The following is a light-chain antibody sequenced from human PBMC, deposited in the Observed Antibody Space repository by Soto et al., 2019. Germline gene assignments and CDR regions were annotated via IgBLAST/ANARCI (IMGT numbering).Light chain of an antibody. CDR3: CSYAGSSTSKV. J-gene: IGLJ2*01. CDR1: SSDVGSYNL. V-gene: IGLV2-23*01. Sequence: QSALTQPASVSGSPGQSITISCTGTSSDVGSYNLVSWYQQHPGKAPKLMIYEGSKRPSGVSNRFSGSKSGNTASLTISGLQAEDEADYYCCSYAGSSTSKVFGGWTKLTVL. CDR2: EGS.